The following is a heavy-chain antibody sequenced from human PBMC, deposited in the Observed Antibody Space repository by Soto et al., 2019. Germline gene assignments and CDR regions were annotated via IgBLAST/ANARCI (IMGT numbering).Heavy chain of an antibody. V-gene: IGHV4-34*01. Sequence: SETLSLTCAVYGGSFSGYYWSWIRQPPGKGLEWIGEINHSGSTNYNPSLKSRVTISVDTSKNQFSLKLSSVTAADTAVYYCARCIYYGSGSYWGQGTMVTVSS. J-gene: IGHJ3*01. CDR3: ARCIYYGSGSY. CDR1: GGSFSGYY. D-gene: IGHD3-10*01. CDR2: INHSGST.